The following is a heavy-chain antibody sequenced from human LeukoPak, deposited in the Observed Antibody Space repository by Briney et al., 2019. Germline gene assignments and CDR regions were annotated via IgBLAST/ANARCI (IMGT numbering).Heavy chain of an antibody. J-gene: IGHJ6*02. CDR2: INHSGST. CDR1: GGSFSGYY. D-gene: IGHD2-2*02. Sequence: SETLSLTCAVYGGSFSGYYWSWIRQPPGKGLEWIGEINHSGSTNYNPSLKSRVTISVDTSKNQFSLKLSSVTAADTAVYYCARGLIQYYCSSTSCYTRGGMDVWGQGTTVTVSS. V-gene: IGHV4-34*01. CDR3: ARGLIQYYCSSTSCYTRGGMDV.